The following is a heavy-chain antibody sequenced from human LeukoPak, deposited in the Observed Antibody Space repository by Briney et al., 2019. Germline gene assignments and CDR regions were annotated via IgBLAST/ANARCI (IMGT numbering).Heavy chain of an antibody. Sequence: SETLSLTCAVYGGSFSGYYWSRIRQPPGKGLEWIGEINHSGSTNYNPSLKSRVTISVDTSKNQFSLKLSSVTAADTAVYYCARIITTYYYYGMDVWGQGTTVTVSS. V-gene: IGHV4-34*01. CDR3: ARIITTYYYYGMDV. CDR2: INHSGST. D-gene: IGHD3-22*01. CDR1: GGSFSGYY. J-gene: IGHJ6*02.